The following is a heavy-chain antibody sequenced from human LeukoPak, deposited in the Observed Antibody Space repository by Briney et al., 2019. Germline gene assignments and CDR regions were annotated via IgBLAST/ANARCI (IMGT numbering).Heavy chain of an antibody. CDR2: IYYSGST. V-gene: IGHV4-59*01. Sequence: PSETLSLTCTVSGGSISSYYWSWIRQPPGKGLEWIGYIYYSGSTNYNPSLKSRVTISGDTSKNQFSLKLSSVTAADTAVYYCARDSRRDSSGYSIDYWGQGTLVTVSS. CDR1: GGSISSYY. J-gene: IGHJ4*02. CDR3: ARDSRRDSSGYSIDY. D-gene: IGHD3-22*01.